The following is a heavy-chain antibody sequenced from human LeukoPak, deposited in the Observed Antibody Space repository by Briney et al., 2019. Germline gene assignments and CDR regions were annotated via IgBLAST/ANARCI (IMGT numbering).Heavy chain of an antibody. CDR1: GGSISSYY. D-gene: IGHD6-19*01. CDR2: IYYSGST. J-gene: IGHJ4*02. Sequence: SETLSLTCTVSGGSISSYYWSWIGKPPGKGLEWIGNIYYSGSTNYNPSLKSRVTISVDTSKNQFSLKLSSVTAADTAVYYCARAEAVAGTHPFDYWGQGTLVTVSS. CDR3: ARAEAVAGTHPFDY. V-gene: IGHV4-59*01.